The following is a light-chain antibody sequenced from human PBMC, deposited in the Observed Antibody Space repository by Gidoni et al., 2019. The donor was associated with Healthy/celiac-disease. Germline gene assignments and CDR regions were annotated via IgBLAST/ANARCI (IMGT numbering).Light chain of an antibody. CDR1: SSDVGGYNY. CDR2: DVS. CDR3: SSYTSSSTLLV. J-gene: IGLJ2*01. Sequence: QSALTQPASVSGSPGQSITLSCTVTSSDVGGYNYVSWYQQHPGKAPKLMIYDVSNRPSGVSNRFSGSKSGNTASLTISGLQAEDEADYYCSSYTSSSTLLVFGGGTKLTVL. V-gene: IGLV2-14*01.